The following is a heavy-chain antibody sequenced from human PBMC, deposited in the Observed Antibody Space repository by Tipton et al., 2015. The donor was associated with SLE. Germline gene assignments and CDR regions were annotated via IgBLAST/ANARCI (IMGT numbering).Heavy chain of an antibody. J-gene: IGHJ4*02. CDR2: IDPSDSYT. CDR1: GYIFTDYW. Sequence: VQLVQSGAEVEKPGESLKISCKGSGYIFTDYWIGWVRQMPGKGLEWMGRIDPSDSYTNYSPSFQGHVSISADKSISTAYLQWSSLKASDTAMYYCASQRYSSSTWGQGTLVTVSS. V-gene: IGHV5-10-1*01. CDR3: ASQRYSSST. D-gene: IGHD6-6*01.